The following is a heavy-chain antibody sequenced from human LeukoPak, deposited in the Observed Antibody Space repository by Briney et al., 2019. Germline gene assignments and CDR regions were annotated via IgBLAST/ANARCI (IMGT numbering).Heavy chain of an antibody. CDR2: IYYSGST. CDR3: ARRLSSSSWYVFGY. Sequence: PSETLSLTCTVSGGSISSYYWSWIRQPPGKGLEWIGYIYYSGSTNYNPSLKSRVTISVDTSKNQFSLKLSSVTAADTAVYYCARRLSSSSWYVFGYWGQGTLVTVSS. V-gene: IGHV4-59*08. D-gene: IGHD6-13*01. J-gene: IGHJ4*02. CDR1: GGSISSYY.